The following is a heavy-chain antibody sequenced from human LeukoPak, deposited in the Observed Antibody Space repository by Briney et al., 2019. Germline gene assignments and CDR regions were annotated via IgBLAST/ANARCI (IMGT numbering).Heavy chain of an antibody. CDR2: ISSSSSTI. V-gene: IGHV3-48*02. D-gene: IGHD2-8*02. CDR3: ARLTDYYYYYYMDV. CDR1: GFTFSSYS. J-gene: IGHJ6*03. Sequence: GGSLRLPCAASGFTFSSYSMNWVRQAPGKGLEWVSYISSSSSTIYYADSVKGRFTISRDNAKNSLYLQMNSLRDEDTAVYYCARLTDYYYYYYMDVWGKGTTVTVSS.